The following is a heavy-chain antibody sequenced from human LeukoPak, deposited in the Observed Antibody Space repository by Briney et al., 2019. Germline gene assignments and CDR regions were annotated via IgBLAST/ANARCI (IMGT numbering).Heavy chain of an antibody. D-gene: IGHD4-17*01. CDR2: ISGSGGST. CDR1: GFTFSNFA. CDR3: ARDEPRYGDYLFDY. J-gene: IGHJ4*02. V-gene: IGHV3-21*01. Sequence: GGSLRLSCAASGFTFSNFAMNWVRQAPGKGLEWVSAISGSGGSTYYADSVKGRFTISRDNAKNSLYLQMNSLRAEDTAVYYCARDEPRYGDYLFDYWGQGTLVTVSS.